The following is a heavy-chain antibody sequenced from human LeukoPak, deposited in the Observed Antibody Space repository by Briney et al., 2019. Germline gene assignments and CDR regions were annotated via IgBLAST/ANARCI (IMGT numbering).Heavy chain of an antibody. D-gene: IGHD3-22*01. CDR3: AKNYYDSSGLFDY. J-gene: IGHJ4*02. Sequence: GGSLRLSCAASGFTFSSYTMSWVRQPPGKGLEWVSSISSSSSYIYYADSVKGRFTISRDNAKNSLYLQMNSLRADDTAVYYCAKNYYDSSGLFDYWGQGTLVTVS. CDR1: GFTFSSYT. CDR2: ISSSSSYI. V-gene: IGHV3-21*01.